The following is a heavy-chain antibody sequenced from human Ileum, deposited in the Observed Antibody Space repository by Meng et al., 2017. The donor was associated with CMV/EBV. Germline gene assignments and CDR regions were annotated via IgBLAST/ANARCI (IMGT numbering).Heavy chain of an antibody. D-gene: IGHD6-13*01. J-gene: IGHJ4*02. CDR1: GDSVSSTTVT. CDR3: VRLTGNSWLDY. V-gene: IGHV6-1*01. CDR2: TYYRSKWFN. Sequence: QAQLQHSGPGLVKTSQTLLLTCAISGDSVSSTTVTWNWIRQSPSRGLEWLGRTYYRSKWFNDYALSVRGRITINPDISKNQLSLQLNSVTPEDTAVYYCVRLTGNSWLDYWGRGTLVTVSS.